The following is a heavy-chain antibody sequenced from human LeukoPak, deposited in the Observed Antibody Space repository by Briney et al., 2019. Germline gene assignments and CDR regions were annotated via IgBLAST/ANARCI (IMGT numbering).Heavy chain of an antibody. CDR1: GFIFSSYW. V-gene: IGHV3-7*01. D-gene: IGHD3-10*01. J-gene: IGHJ4*02. CDR2: IEQDGSEK. CDR3: ARDPAYYGSGSLDY. Sequence: GGSLRLSCAASGFIFSSYWMSWVRQAPGKGLEWVAKIEQDGSEKYYVDSVKGRFNISRDNAKNSLYLQMNSLRAEYTAVYYCARDPAYYGSGSLDYWGQGTLVTVSS.